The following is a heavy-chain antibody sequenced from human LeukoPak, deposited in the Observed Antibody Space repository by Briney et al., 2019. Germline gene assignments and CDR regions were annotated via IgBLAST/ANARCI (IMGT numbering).Heavy chain of an antibody. D-gene: IGHD2-2*01. Sequence: AGGSLRLSCAASGFTFISYSMNWVRQAPGKGLEWVSSISSSSSYIYYADSVKGRFTISRDNAKNSLYLKMNSLRAEDTAVYYCARAIVVVPAAMKGGDAFDIWGQGTMVTVSS. J-gene: IGHJ3*02. CDR3: ARAIVVVPAAMKGGDAFDI. V-gene: IGHV3-21*01. CDR1: GFTFISYS. CDR2: ISSSSSYI.